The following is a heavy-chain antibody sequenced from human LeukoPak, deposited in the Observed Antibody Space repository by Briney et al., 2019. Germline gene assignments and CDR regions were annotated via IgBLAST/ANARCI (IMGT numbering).Heavy chain of an antibody. Sequence: SETLSLTCTVSGGSISSYYWSWIRQPPGKGLEWIGYIYYSGSTNYNPSLKSRVAISVDTSKSQFSLKLSSVTAADTAVYYCARILRYFDPSYGMDVWGQGTTVTVSS. V-gene: IGHV4-59*08. CDR3: ARILRYFDPSYGMDV. CDR2: IYYSGST. J-gene: IGHJ6*02. CDR1: GGSISSYY. D-gene: IGHD3-9*01.